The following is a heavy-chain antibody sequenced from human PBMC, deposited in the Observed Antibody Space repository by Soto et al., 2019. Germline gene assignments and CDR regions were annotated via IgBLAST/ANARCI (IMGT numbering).Heavy chain of an antibody. CDR3: ARVPRPQNYYGMDV. Sequence: SETLSLTCSVSGGSISSYYWSWIRQPPGKGLEWIGYIYYSGSTNYNPSLKSRVTISVDTSKNQFSLKLSSVTAADTAVYYCARVPRPQNYYGMDVWGQGTTVTVSS. V-gene: IGHV4-59*01. J-gene: IGHJ6*02. CDR2: IYYSGST. CDR1: GGSISSYY.